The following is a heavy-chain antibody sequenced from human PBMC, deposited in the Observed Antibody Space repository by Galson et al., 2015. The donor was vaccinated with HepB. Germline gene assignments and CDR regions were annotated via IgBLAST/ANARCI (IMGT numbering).Heavy chain of an antibody. V-gene: IGHV1-69*13. Sequence: SVKVSCKASGGTFSSYAISWVRQAPGQGLEWMGGIIPIFGTANYAQKFRGRVTITADESTSTAHMELSRLRSDDTAVYYCARPRHTNYFDYWGQGTLVTVSS. CDR2: IIPIFGTA. J-gene: IGHJ4*02. D-gene: IGHD2-2*01. CDR1: GGTFSSYA. CDR3: ARPRHTNYFDY.